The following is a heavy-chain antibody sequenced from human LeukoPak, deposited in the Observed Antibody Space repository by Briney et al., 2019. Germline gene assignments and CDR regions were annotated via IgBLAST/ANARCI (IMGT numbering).Heavy chain of an antibody. Sequence: PGGSLRLSCAASGFTFSSYAMSWVRQAPGKGLDWVSAISGSGGSTYYADSVKCRFTISRDNSKNTLYLQMDSLRAEDTAVYYCAKVVVGAPLYYGMDVWGQGTTVTVSS. V-gene: IGHV3-23*01. CDR3: AKVVVGAPLYYGMDV. CDR2: ISGSGGST. CDR1: GFTFSSYA. D-gene: IGHD1-26*01. J-gene: IGHJ6*02.